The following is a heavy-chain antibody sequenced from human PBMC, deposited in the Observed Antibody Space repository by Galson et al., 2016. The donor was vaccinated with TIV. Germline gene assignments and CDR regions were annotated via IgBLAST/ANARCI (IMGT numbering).Heavy chain of an antibody. CDR3: ARLVGNSLLDY. V-gene: IGHV6-1*01. J-gene: IGHJ4*02. CDR2: TYYRSKWFN. D-gene: IGHD6-13*01. CDR1: GDSVSSHSAT. Sequence: CAISGDSVSSHSATWNWFGQSPSRGLEWLGRTYYRSKWFNEYAAPVRSRMTIIPDTSNNQFSLLLNSVTPEDTALYYCARLVGNSLLDYGGQGTLLTVSA.